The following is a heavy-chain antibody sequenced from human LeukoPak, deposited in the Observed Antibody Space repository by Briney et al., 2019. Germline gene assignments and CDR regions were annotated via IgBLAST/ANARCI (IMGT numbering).Heavy chain of an antibody. Sequence: GGSLRLSCAASGFTFSSYSMNWVRQAPGKGLEGVSYISPTSGTIHYAVSVKGRFTISRDNARNSLFLQMNSLRAEDTALYYCARGTAAGTSRFDYWGQGTLVTVSS. CDR2: ISPTSGTI. D-gene: IGHD6-13*01. CDR3: ARGTAAGTSRFDY. CDR1: GFTFSSYS. J-gene: IGHJ4*02. V-gene: IGHV3-48*01.